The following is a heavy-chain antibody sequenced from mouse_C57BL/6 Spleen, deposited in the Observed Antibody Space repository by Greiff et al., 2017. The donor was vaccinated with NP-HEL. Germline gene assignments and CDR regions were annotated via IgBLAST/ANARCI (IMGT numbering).Heavy chain of an antibody. CDR1: GFSLTSYG. Sequence: VKLVESGPGLVQPSQSLSITCTVSGFSLTSYGVHWVRQSPGKGLEWLGVIWSGGSTDYNAAFISRLSISKDNSKSQVFFKMNSLQADDTAIYYCARHGSSPFDYWGQGTTLTVSS. V-gene: IGHV2-2*01. J-gene: IGHJ2*01. CDR2: IWSGGST. CDR3: ARHGSSPFDY. D-gene: IGHD1-1*01.